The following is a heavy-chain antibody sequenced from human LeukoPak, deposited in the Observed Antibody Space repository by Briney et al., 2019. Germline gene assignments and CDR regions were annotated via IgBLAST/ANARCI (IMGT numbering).Heavy chain of an antibody. V-gene: IGHV4-39*07. CDR1: GGSISSSTYY. Sequence: SETLSLTCTVSGGSISSSTYYWGWIRQPPGKGLEWIGSINYSGSTYYNPSLKSRVTISVDTSKNQFSLKLSPVTAADTAVYYCARAASGYDWTYNYYYMDVWGKGTTLTVSS. CDR2: INYSGST. D-gene: IGHD5-12*01. CDR3: ARAASGYDWTYNYYYMDV. J-gene: IGHJ6*03.